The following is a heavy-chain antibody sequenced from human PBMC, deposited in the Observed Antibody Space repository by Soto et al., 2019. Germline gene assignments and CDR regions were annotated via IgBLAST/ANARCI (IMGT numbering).Heavy chain of an antibody. D-gene: IGHD6-13*01. CDR1: GFTFSSYW. CDR3: ARDNSLAAAVYYMDV. Sequence: GGSLRLSCAASGFTFSSYWMSWVRQAPGKGLEWVANIKQDGSEKYYVDSVKGRFTISRDNAKNSLYLQMNSLRAEDTAVYYCARDNSLAAAVYYMDVWGKGTTVTVSS. CDR2: IKQDGSEK. V-gene: IGHV3-7*01. J-gene: IGHJ6*03.